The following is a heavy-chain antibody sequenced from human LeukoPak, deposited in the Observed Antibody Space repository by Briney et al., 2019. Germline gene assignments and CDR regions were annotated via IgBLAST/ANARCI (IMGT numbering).Heavy chain of an antibody. CDR2: IYHSGST. D-gene: IGHD2-2*01. J-gene: IGHJ5*02. CDR3: ARENCSSTSCSLSGWFDP. CDR1: GYSISSGYY. Sequence: PSETLSLTCAVSGYSISSGYYWGWIRQPPGKGLEWIGSIYHSGSTYYNPSLKSRVTISVDTSKNQFSLKLSSVTAADTAVYYCARENCSSTSCSLSGWFDPWGQGTLVTVSS. V-gene: IGHV4-38-2*02.